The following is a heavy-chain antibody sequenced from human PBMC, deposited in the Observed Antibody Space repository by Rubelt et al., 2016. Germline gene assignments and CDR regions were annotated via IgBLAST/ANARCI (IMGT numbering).Heavy chain of an antibody. J-gene: IGHJ3*01. D-gene: IGHD3-22*01. V-gene: IGHV3-21*01. CDR1: GFSFSYYS. Sequence: GGGLVQPGGSLRLSCAASGFSFSYYSMNWVRQAPGKGLEWVSSISKSSTYIHYADSVKGRFTISRDNAKNSLYLQMNSLRAEDTAVYFCAREDYYDSVGTDHDAFNVWGQGTMVTVSS. CDR2: ISKSSTYI. CDR3: AREDYYDSVGTDHDAFNV.